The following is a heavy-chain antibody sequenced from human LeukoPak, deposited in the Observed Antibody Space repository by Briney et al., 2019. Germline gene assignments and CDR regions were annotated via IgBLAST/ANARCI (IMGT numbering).Heavy chain of an antibody. Sequence: SETLSLTCTVSGGSISSSSYYWGWIRQPPGKGLEWIGSIYYSGSTYYNPSLKSRVTISVDTSKNQFSLKLSSVTAADTAVYYCARVWGSWYTDAFDIWGQGTMVTVSS. D-gene: IGHD6-13*01. V-gene: IGHV4-39*07. J-gene: IGHJ3*02. CDR3: ARVWGSWYTDAFDI. CDR1: GGSISSSSYY. CDR2: IYYSGST.